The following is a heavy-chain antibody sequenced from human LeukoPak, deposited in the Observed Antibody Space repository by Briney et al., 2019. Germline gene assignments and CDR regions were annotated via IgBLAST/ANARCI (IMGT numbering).Heavy chain of an antibody. J-gene: IGHJ5*02. D-gene: IGHD2-15*01. CDR3: ARPLYCSGGSCYLNWFDP. V-gene: IGHV1-2*02. CDR2: INPNSGGT. Sequence: AASVKVSCKASGYTFTGYYMHWVRQAPGQGLEWMGWINPNSGGTNYVQKFQGRVTMTRDTSISTAYMELSRLRSDDTAVYYCARPLYCSGGSCYLNWFDPWGQGTLVTVSS. CDR1: GYTFTGYY.